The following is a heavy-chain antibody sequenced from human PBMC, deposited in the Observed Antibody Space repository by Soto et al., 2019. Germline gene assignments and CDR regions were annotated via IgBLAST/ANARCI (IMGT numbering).Heavy chain of an antibody. Sequence: GGSLRLSCAVSGFTFSNYGISWVRQAPGKGLEWVSTINSGGTTFYADSVKGRFTISRDNSKNTLYLQMNSLRAEDTAVYYCAKDHDIPRRSYSSSWGYYYYYGMDVWGQGTTVTVS. CDR1: GFTFSNYG. D-gene: IGHD6-6*01. CDR3: AKDHDIPRRSYSSSWGYYYYYGMDV. J-gene: IGHJ6*02. CDR2: INSGGTT. V-gene: IGHV3-23*01.